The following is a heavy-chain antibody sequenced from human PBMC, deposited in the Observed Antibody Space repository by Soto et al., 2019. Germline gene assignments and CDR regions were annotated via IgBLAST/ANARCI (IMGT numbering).Heavy chain of an antibody. D-gene: IGHD6-13*01. CDR2: ISGSGGST. CDR3: AKVYSSSWLMYYFDY. Sequence: GGSLRLSCAASGFTFSSYAMSWVRQAPGKGLEWVSAISGSGGSTYYADSVKGRFTIPRDNSKNTLYLQMNSLRAEDTAVYYCAKVYSSSWLMYYFDYWGQGTLVTVSS. J-gene: IGHJ4*02. CDR1: GFTFSSYA. V-gene: IGHV3-23*01.